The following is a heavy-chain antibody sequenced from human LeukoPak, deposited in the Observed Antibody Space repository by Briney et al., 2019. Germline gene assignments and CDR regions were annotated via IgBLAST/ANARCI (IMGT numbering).Heavy chain of an antibody. CDR2: IYSGGST. D-gene: IGHD3-22*01. CDR1: GFTVSSNY. J-gene: IGHJ4*02. V-gene: IGHV3-53*01. Sequence: GGSLRLSCAASGFTVSSNYMSWVRQAPGKGLEWVSVIYSGGSTYYADSVKGRFTISRDNSKNTLYLQMHSLRVEDTAVYYCARGLYYYDSSGYLYYWGQGTLVTVPS. CDR3: ARGLYYYDSSGYLYY.